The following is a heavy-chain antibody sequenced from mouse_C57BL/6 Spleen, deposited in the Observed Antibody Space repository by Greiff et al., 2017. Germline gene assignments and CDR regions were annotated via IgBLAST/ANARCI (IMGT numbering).Heavy chain of an antibody. CDR2: IDPKSGGT. CDR1: GYTFTSYW. V-gene: IGHV1-72*01. J-gene: IGHJ3*01. Sequence: QVQLQQPGAELVKPGASVKLSCKASGYTFTSYWMHWVKQRPGRGLEWIGRIDPKSGGTKYNEKFKSKATLTVDKPSSTAYMQLSSLTSEDSAVYYCARYGDGYFSWFAYWGQGTLVTVSA. D-gene: IGHD2-3*01. CDR3: ARYGDGYFSWFAY.